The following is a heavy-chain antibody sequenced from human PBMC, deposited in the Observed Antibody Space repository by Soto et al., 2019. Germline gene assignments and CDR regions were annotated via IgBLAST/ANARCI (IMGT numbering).Heavy chain of an antibody. CDR1: GYTFTSYY. D-gene: IGHD3-10*01. V-gene: IGHV1-3*01. CDR3: ARDGVNDDGSVSESNAIDV. Sequence: ASVKVSCKASGYTFTSYYMHWVRQAPGQRLEWMGWINAGNGNTKYSQKFQGRVTITRDTSASTAYMELSSLRSEDTAVYYCARDGVNDDGSVSESNAIDVWGQGNPATV. J-gene: IGHJ6*02. CDR2: INAGNGNT.